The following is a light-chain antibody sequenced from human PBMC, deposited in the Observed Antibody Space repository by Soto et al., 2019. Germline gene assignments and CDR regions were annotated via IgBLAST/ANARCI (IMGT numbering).Light chain of an antibody. J-gene: IGLJ1*01. CDR3: SSFTSSSTLDV. Sequence: QSVLTQPASVAGSPGQSITITCTGTSSDVGRWNYVSWYQQHPGKAPKLMIYEVGNRPSGVSSRFSGSKSGYTASLTISGLQAEDEADYYCSSFTSSSTLDVFGTGTKVTV. CDR2: EVG. CDR1: SSDVGRWNY. V-gene: IGLV2-14*01.